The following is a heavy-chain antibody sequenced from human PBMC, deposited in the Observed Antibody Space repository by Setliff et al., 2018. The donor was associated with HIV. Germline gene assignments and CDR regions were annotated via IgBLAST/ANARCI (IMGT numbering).Heavy chain of an antibody. CDR3: ARVSMSSAAHWYFDL. CDR2: IRPKGKSSTT. J-gene: IGHJ2*01. V-gene: IGHV3-72*01. CDR1: GFTLSDHY. Sequence: PGGSLRLSCAASGFTLSDHYMDWVRQAPGKGPEWFGRIRPKGKSSTTEYAASVKGRFIMSRDDSKNSLYLQMNSLKTEDTAVYYCARVSMSSAAHWYFDLWGRGTLVTVSS. D-gene: IGHD6-19*01.